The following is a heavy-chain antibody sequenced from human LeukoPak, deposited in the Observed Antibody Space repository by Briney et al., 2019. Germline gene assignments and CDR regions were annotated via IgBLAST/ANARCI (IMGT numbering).Heavy chain of an antibody. CDR2: LYYRRLP. CDR1: GGSISSADDY. V-gene: IGHV4-30-4*01. Sequence: PSQPLSLTCSVSGGSISSADDYWSWIRQPPGKGLEWIGYLYYRRLPYYTPNHESTVTISVDTSTNQFPLKLTSVTAAHTAVYFCARVTGGGHCQFDYRGQGTLVTVSS. J-gene: IGHJ4*01. CDR3: ARVTGGGHCQFDY. D-gene: IGHD2-21*02.